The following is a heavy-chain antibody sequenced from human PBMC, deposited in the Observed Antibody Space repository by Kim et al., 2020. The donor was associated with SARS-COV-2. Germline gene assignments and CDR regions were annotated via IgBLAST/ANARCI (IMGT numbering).Heavy chain of an antibody. Sequence: GGSLRLSCAASGFTFSSYWMHWVRQAPGKGLVWVSGINIGGSSTNYADSVKGRFTISRDNSKNMLYLQMNSLRAEDTAVYYCARAVYYNTFTAFYI. J-gene: IGHJ3*02. CDR1: GFTFSSYW. D-gene: IGHD3-9*01. CDR3: ARAVYYNTFTAFYI. CDR2: INIGGSST. V-gene: IGHV3-74*01.